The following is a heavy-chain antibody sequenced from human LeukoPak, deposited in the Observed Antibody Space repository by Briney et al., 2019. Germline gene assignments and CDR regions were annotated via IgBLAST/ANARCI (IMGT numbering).Heavy chain of an antibody. D-gene: IGHD3-10*01. V-gene: IGHV3-30*18. CDR2: ISFDGSEK. J-gene: IGHJ4*02. CDR3: AKDVKMFRGPMIMRHFDY. Sequence: GRSLRLSCAASGFTFTTYGMHWVRQPPGKGLEWAALISFDGSEKYYAESVKGRFTISRDNSKNTLYLQMNSVRVEDTAVYFCAKDVKMFRGPMIMRHFDYWGQGSLVTVSS. CDR1: GFTFTTYG.